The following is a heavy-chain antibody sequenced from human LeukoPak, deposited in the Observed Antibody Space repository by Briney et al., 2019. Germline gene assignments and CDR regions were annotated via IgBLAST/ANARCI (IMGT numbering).Heavy chain of an antibody. Sequence: PSETLSLTCTVSGGSISSSSYYWGWIRQPPGKGLEWIGSIYYSGSTYYNPSLKSRVTISVDTSKNQFSLKLSSVTAADTAVYYCARHRVDFWTPVAYWGQGTLVTVSS. CDR1: GGSISSSSYY. CDR2: IYYSGST. J-gene: IGHJ4*02. V-gene: IGHV4-39*01. D-gene: IGHD3-3*01. CDR3: ARHRVDFWTPVAY.